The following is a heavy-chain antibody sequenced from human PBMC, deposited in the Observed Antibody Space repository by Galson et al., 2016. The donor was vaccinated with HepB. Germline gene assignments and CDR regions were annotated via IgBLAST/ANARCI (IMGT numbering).Heavy chain of an antibody. J-gene: IGHJ4*02. CDR3: ARDRASWDGQNTGSFDY. CDR2: TYYRSKWYY. V-gene: IGHV6-1*01. Sequence: CAISGDSVSRIDAAWNWIRQSPTGGLGWLGRTYYRSKWYYDYAVSVKSRMTINADTSKNQLSLQLNSVTPEDTAVYYCARDRASWDGQNTGSFDYWGQGTLVTVSS. CDR1: GDSVSRIDAA. D-gene: IGHD2/OR15-2a*01.